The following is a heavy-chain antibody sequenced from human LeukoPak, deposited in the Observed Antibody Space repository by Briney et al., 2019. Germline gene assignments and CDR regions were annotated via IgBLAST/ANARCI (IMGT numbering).Heavy chain of an antibody. Sequence: ASVKVSCKASGGTFSSYAISWVRQAPGQGLEWMGRIIPILGIANYAQKFQGRVTITADKSTSTAYMELSSLRSEDTAVYYCARDRLGLGYYDDAFDIWGQGTMVTVSS. V-gene: IGHV1-69*04. J-gene: IGHJ3*02. CDR3: ARDRLGLGYYDDAFDI. CDR2: IIPILGIA. D-gene: IGHD3-3*01. CDR1: GGTFSSYA.